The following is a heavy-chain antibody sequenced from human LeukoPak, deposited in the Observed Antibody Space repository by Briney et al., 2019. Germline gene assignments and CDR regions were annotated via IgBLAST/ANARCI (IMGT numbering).Heavy chain of an antibody. CDR3: AKDATGSGTGTLNY. Sequence: GGSLRLSCAASGFIFSNYWMSWVRQAPGKGLEWVSAISGSGGSTYYADSVKGRFTISRDNSKNTLYLQMNSLRAEDTAVYYCAKDATGSGTGTLNYWGQGTLVTVSS. V-gene: IGHV3-23*01. CDR2: ISGSGGST. CDR1: GFIFSNYW. D-gene: IGHD3-10*01. J-gene: IGHJ4*01.